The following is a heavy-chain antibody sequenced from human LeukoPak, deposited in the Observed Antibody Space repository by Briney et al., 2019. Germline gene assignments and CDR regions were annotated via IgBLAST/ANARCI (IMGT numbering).Heavy chain of an antibody. CDR2: ISGRSGST. CDR1: GFTFSSYA. V-gene: IGHV3-23*01. D-gene: IGHD5-12*01. Sequence: PGGSLRLSCAASGFTFSSYAMSWVRQAPGKGLEWVSTISGRSGSTDYTDSVKGRFTISRDNSKNTLYLQMNSLRAEDTAVYYCARESSNSGYDPRGFAYWGQGTLVTVSS. J-gene: IGHJ4*02. CDR3: ARESSNSGYDPRGFAY.